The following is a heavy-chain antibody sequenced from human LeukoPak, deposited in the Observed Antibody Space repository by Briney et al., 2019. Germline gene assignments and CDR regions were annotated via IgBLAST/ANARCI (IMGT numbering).Heavy chain of an antibody. V-gene: IGHV1-18*01. CDR1: GYTFTSYG. D-gene: IGHD3-16*02. J-gene: IGHJ4*02. CDR2: ISAYNGNT. CDR3: ARDSLITFGGVIVFTFDY. Sequence: AXXKVSCKASGYTFTSYGISWVRQAPGQGLEWMGWISAYNGNTNYAQKLQGRVTMTTDTSTSTAYMELRRLRSDDTAVYYCARDSLITFGGVIVFTFDYWGQGTLVTVSS.